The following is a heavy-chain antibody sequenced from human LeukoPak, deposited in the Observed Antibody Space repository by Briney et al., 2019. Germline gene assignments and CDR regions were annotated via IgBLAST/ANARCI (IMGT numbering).Heavy chain of an antibody. CDR3: ARDSGYSGYGFDY. CDR1: GFTFSSYS. V-gene: IGHV3-21*01. D-gene: IGHD5-12*01. J-gene: IGHJ4*02. Sequence: GGSLRLSCAASGFTFSSYSMNWLRQAPAKGLEWVSSISSSSYIYYADSVKGRFTISRDNAKNSLYLQMNSLRAEDTAVYYCARDSGYSGYGFDYWGQGTLVTVSS. CDR2: ISSSSYI.